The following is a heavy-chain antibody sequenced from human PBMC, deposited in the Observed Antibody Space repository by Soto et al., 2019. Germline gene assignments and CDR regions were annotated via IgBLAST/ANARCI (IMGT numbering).Heavy chain of an antibody. J-gene: IGHJ4*02. D-gene: IGHD4-17*01. Sequence: QVQLVQSGPEVKKPGASVKVSCKASGYTFTNYGISWVRQAPGLGLEWMGWLNTYNGNTNYAQNLQDRVTMTTDTSTSTAYMELRSLRSDDTAVYYCARGLTPDYFDYWGQGTLVTVSS. CDR1: GYTFTNYG. V-gene: IGHV1-18*01. CDR2: LNTYNGNT. CDR3: ARGLTPDYFDY.